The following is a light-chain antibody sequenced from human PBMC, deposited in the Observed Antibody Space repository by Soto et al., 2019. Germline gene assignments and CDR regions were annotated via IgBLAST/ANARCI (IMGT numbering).Light chain of an antibody. J-gene: IGLJ1*01. Sequence: QSALTQPASVSGSPGQSITISCTGTSSDVGGYNYVSWYQQHPGIAPKLLIYGVTNRPSGVSSRFSGSKSGNTASLTISGLQAEDEADYHCSSYTSASTLLYLFGTGTKVTVL. CDR1: SSDVGGYNY. V-gene: IGLV2-14*01. CDR2: GVT. CDR3: SSYTSASTLLYL.